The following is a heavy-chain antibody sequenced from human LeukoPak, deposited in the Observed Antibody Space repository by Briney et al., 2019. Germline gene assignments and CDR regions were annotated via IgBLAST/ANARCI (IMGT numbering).Heavy chain of an antibody. D-gene: IGHD5-12*01. Sequence: GRSLRLSCAASGFTFDDYAMHWVRHAPGKGMEWVSLISWVGGSTNYADSVKGRFTISRDTSKHSLYLQMDSVRAAEPALYYCANEGQIGYDGYWGQGTLVTVSS. CDR2: ISWVGGST. CDR1: GFTFDDYA. CDR3: ANEGQIGYDGY. V-gene: IGHV3-43D*03. J-gene: IGHJ4*02.